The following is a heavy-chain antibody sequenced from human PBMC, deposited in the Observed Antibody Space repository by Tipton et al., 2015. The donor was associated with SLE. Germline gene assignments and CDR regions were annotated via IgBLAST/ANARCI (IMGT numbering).Heavy chain of an antibody. CDR3: ARGRGGDWINWFDP. CDR2: MNPNSGNT. Sequence: QLVQSGAEVKKPGASVKVSCKASGYTFSNYGISWVRQAPGQGLEWMGWMNPNSGNTGFAQKFQGRVTMTSHTSISTAYMELRSLRSEDTAMYYCARGRGGDWINWFDPWGQGTLVTASS. D-gene: IGHD2-21*02. V-gene: IGHV1-8*02. CDR1: GYTFSNYG. J-gene: IGHJ5*02.